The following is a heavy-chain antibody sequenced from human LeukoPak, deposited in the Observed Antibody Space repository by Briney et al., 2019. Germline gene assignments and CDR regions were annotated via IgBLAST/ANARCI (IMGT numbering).Heavy chain of an antibody. CDR2: ISSYNGNT. J-gene: IGHJ3*02. D-gene: IGHD6-19*01. CDR1: VYTFTSYG. Sequence: GASVKVSCKASVYTFTSYGISWVRQAPGQGLEWMGWISSYNGNTNYAQKLQGRVTMSTDTSTGTAYMELRRLRSDDTAVYYWARRVAVARRDAFDIWGQGTMVTVSS. CDR3: ARRVAVARRDAFDI. V-gene: IGHV1-18*01.